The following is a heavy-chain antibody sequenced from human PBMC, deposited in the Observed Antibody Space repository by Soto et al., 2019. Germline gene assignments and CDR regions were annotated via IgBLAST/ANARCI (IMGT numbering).Heavy chain of an antibody. CDR1: GASISSGGYY. CDR2: IHHSGSM. CDR3: AREIVAGSDNWFDP. D-gene: IGHD6-19*01. Sequence: QVQLQESGPGLVKPSQTLSLTCGVSGASISSGGYYWSWIRQHPGKGPEWIGCIHHSGSMLYNPSLESRGMISVDTSKNQFSLKLSSVTAADTAVYYCAREIVAGSDNWFDPWGQGTLVTVSS. J-gene: IGHJ5*02. V-gene: IGHV4-31*11.